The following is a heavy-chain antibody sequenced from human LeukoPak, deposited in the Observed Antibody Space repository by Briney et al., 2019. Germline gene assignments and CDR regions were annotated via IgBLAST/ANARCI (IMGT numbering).Heavy chain of an antibody. CDR3: ARHLGYCTNGACSKNYYYYYYMDV. V-gene: IGHV5-51*01. CDR2: IYPGDSDT. Sequence: GESLKISCKGSGYSFTSYWIGWVRQMPGKGLEWMGIIYPGDSDTRYSPSFQGQVTISADKSISTAYLQWSSLKASDTAMYYCARHLGYCTNGACSKNYYYYYYMDVWGKGTTVTVSS. D-gene: IGHD2-8*01. J-gene: IGHJ6*03. CDR1: GYSFTSYW.